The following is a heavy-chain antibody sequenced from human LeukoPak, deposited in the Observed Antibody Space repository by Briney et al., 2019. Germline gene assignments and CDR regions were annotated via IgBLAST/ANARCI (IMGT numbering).Heavy chain of an antibody. J-gene: IGHJ4*02. D-gene: IGHD4-17*01. CDR1: GFTFSSYE. CDR2: ISSSGSTI. Sequence: GGSLRLSCAASGFTFSSYEMNWVRQAPGKGLEWVSYISSSGSTIYYADSVKGRFTISRDNAKNSLYLQMNSLRAEDTALYYCARVRLRCVHYCGQGTLVTVSS. V-gene: IGHV3-48*03. CDR3: ARVRLRCVHY.